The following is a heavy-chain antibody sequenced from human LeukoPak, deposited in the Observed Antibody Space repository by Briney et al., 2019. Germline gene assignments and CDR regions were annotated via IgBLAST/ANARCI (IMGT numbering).Heavy chain of an antibody. V-gene: IGHV4-59*01. CDR3: ARAPYGSATNNYYMDV. D-gene: IGHD3-10*01. J-gene: IGHJ6*03. CDR2: IYYSGST. Sequence: KPPETLSLTCTVSGGSIIHYYWSWIPQPPGKGLEWIGYIYYSGSTNYNPSLKSRVTISVDTSKNQFSLKLSSVTAADTAVYYCARAPYGSATNNYYMDVWGKGTTVTVSS. CDR1: GGSIIHYY.